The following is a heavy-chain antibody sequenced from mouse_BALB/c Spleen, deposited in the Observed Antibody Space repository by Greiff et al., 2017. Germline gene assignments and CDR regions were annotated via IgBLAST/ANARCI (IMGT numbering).Heavy chain of an antibody. CDR3: AREEGFAY. Sequence: EVKLVESGAELVKPGASVKLSCTASGFNIKDTYMHWVKQRPEQGLEWIGRIDPANGNTKYDPKFQGKATITADTSSNTAYLQLSSLTSEDTAVYYCAREEGFAYWGQGTLVTVAA. CDR1: GFNIKDTY. V-gene: IGHV14-3*02. CDR2: IDPANGNT. J-gene: IGHJ3*01.